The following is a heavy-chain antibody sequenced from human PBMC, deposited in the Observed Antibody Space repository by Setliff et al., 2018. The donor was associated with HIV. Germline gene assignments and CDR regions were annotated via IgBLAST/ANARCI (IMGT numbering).Heavy chain of an antibody. CDR2: ISGDNGDT. V-gene: IGHV1-18*01. CDR3: ARDDHGDPFDY. J-gene: IGHJ4*02. CDR1: SYTFSNYG. Sequence: GASVKVSCKASSYTFSNYGISWLRQAPGQGPEWMGWISGDNGDTNYAQRFQGRLTMTTDTSTSTAYMELRSLRSDDTAVYYCARDDHGDPFDYWGQGTLVTVSS. D-gene: IGHD4-17*01.